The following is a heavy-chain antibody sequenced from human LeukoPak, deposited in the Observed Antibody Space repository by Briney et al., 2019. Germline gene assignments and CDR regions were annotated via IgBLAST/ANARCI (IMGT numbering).Heavy chain of an antibody. V-gene: IGHV3-7*01. CDR3: ATTTYYDFWSGYYTGTKYYFDY. CDR2: IKQDGSEK. Sequence: PGGSLRLSCAASGFTFSSYWMSWVRQAPGKGLEWVANIKQDGSEKYYVDSVKGRFTISRDDSKNTLYLQMNSLRAEDTAVYYCATTTYYDFWSGYYTGTKYYFDYWGQGTLVTVSS. D-gene: IGHD3-3*01. CDR1: GFTFSSYW. J-gene: IGHJ4*02.